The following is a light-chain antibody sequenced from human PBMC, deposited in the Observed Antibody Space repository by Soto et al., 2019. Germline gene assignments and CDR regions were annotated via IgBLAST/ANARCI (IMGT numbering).Light chain of an antibody. J-gene: IGKJ1*01. Sequence: DIVMTQSPDSLAVSLGERATINCKSSQSVFYSSDNKNYLAWYQQKPGQPPKLLIYWASTRESGVPDRFSGSGFGTDFTLNIRSLKGEEVAVYYCPQYYSTPRTFGQGTKVEIK. CDR3: PQYYSTPRT. CDR2: WAS. CDR1: QSVFYSSDNKNY. V-gene: IGKV4-1*01.